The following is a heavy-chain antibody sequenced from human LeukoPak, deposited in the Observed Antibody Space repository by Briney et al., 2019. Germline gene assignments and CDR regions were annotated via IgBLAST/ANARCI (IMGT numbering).Heavy chain of an antibody. D-gene: IGHD3-16*02. CDR3: ASASWDYVWGSYRSKDDY. CDR2: INPNSGGT. V-gene: IGHV1-2*02. Sequence: GASVKVSCKASGYTFTGYYMHWVRQAPGQGLEWMGWINPNSGGTNYAQKFQGRVTMTRDTSISTAYMELSRLRSDDTAVYYCASASWDYVWGSYRSKDDYWGQGTLATVSS. CDR1: GYTFTGYY. J-gene: IGHJ4*02.